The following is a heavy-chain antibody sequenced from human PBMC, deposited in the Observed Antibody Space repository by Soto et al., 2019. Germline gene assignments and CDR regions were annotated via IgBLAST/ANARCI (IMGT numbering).Heavy chain of an antibody. CDR1: GFTFSSYG. J-gene: IGHJ6*04. V-gene: IGHV3-30*18. Sequence: QVQLVESGGGVVQPGRSLRLSCAASGFTFSSYGMHWVRQAPGKGLEWVAVISYDGSNKYYADSVKGRFTISRDNSKNTLYLQMNSLRAEDTAVYYCAKEGPTWMQPLPNMEYGMDVWGKGTTVTVSS. CDR2: ISYDGSNK. D-gene: IGHD5-18*01. CDR3: AKEGPTWMQPLPNMEYGMDV.